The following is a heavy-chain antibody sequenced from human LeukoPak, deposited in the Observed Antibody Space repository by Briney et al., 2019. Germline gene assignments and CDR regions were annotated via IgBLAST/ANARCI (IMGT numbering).Heavy chain of an antibody. CDR2: ISGSGGST. CDR1: GFTFSSYA. J-gene: IGHJ6*03. V-gene: IGHV3-23*01. Sequence: PGGSLRLSCAASGFTFSSYAMSWVRQAPGKGLEWVSAISGSGGSTYYADSVKGRFTISRDNSKNTLYLQMNSLRAEDTALYYCAKAATGPYYYYYMDVWGKGTTVTISS. D-gene: IGHD6-13*01. CDR3: AKAATGPYYYYYMDV.